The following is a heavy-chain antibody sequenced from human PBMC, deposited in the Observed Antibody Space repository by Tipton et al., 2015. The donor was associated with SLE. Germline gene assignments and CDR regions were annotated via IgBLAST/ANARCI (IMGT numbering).Heavy chain of an antibody. D-gene: IGHD1-26*01. Sequence: TLSLTCAVSGDSISSSSWWTWVRQPPGKGLEWIGEIDHSDITSHNPSLKSRLTISVDKSKKQFSVKVSSVTAADTAVYYCARGSGTYDFDYWGQGTLVTVSS. CDR1: GDSISSSSW. CDR3: ARGSGTYDFDY. J-gene: IGHJ4*02. CDR2: IDHSDIT. V-gene: IGHV4-4*02.